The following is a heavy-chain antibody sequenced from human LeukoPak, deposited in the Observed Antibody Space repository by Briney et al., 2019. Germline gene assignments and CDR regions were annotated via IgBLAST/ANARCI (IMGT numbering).Heavy chain of an antibody. CDR3: AREAGGDNPDS. CDR1: GFTFSSYA. D-gene: IGHD3-16*01. J-gene: IGHJ4*02. V-gene: IGHV3-30-3*01. Sequence: PGGSLRLSCAASGFTFSSYAMSWGRQAPGKGLEWVAVISYDGSNKYYAASVKGRFTISRDNSKNTLYLQMNSLRAEATAVYSCAREAGGDNPDSWGQGTLVTVSS. CDR2: ISYDGSNK.